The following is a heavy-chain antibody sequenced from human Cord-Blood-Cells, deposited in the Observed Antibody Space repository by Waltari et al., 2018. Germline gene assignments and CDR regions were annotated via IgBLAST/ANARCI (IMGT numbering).Heavy chain of an antibody. J-gene: IGHJ3*02. CDR3: ATGENTEGAFDI. Sequence: QVQLVQSGAEVKKPGASVKVSCKVSGYTLTELSMHWVRQAPGKGLEWMGVFDPEDGETIYAQKVQGRVTMTEDTSTDTAYMELSSLRSEDTAVYYCATGENTEGAFDIWGQGTMVTVSS. CDR2: FDPEDGET. D-gene: IGHD4-17*01. V-gene: IGHV1-24*01. CDR1: GYTLTELS.